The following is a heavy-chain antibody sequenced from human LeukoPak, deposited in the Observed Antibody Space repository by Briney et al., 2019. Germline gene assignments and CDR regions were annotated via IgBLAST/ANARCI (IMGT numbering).Heavy chain of an antibody. Sequence: KPSETLSLTCAVYGGSFSGYYWSWIRQPPGKGLEWIGEINHSGSTNYNPSLKSRVTISVDTSKNQFSLKLSSVTAADTAVYYCARAPGIAAAGTRGYFQHWGQGTLVTVSS. V-gene: IGHV4-34*01. CDR2: INHSGST. CDR1: GGSFSGYY. CDR3: ARAPGIAAAGTRGYFQH. D-gene: IGHD6-13*01. J-gene: IGHJ1*01.